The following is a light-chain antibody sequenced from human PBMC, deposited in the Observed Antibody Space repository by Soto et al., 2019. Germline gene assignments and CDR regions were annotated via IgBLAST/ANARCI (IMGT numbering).Light chain of an antibody. CDR2: AAS. Sequence: DIQMTQSPSSLSASVGDRVTITCRASQIINTYLTWYQQRQGTAPTLLIYAASTLQRGVPSRLSGSGSGTDFTLTIIDLVPEDFATYDCQQSFSSPRTFDQGTRLEF. J-gene: IGKJ2*01. CDR3: QQSFSSPRT. V-gene: IGKV1-39*01. CDR1: QIINTY.